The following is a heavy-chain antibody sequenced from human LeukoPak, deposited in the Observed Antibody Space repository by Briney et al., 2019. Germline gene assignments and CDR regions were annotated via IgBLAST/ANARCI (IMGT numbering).Heavy chain of an antibody. V-gene: IGHV3-21*01. CDR1: GFTFSSYS. D-gene: IGHD3-22*01. CDR3: ARVSLNYYDSSGYYPFTDY. Sequence: PGGSLRLSCAASGFTFSSYSMYWVRQAPGKGLEWVSSISSSSSYIYYADSVKGRFTISRDNAKNSLYLQMNSLRAEDTAVYYCARVSLNYYDSSGYYPFTDYWGQGTLVTVSS. J-gene: IGHJ4*02. CDR2: ISSSSSYI.